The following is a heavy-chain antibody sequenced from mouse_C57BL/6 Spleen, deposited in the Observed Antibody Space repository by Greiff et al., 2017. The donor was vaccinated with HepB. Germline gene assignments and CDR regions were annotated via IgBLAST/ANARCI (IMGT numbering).Heavy chain of an antibody. CDR2: SRNKANDYTT. V-gene: IGHV7-1*01. D-gene: IGHD1-1*01. Sequence: EVMLVESGGGLVQSGRSLRLSCATSGFTFSDFYMEWVRQAPGKGLEWIAASRNKANDYTTEYSASVKGRFIVSRDTSQSILYLQMNALRAEDTAIYYCARDARSSYAMDYWGQGTSVTVSS. J-gene: IGHJ4*01. CDR1: GFTFSDFY. CDR3: ARDARSSYAMDY.